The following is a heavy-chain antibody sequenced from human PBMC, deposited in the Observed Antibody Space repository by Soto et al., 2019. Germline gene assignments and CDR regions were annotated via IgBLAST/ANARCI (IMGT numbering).Heavy chain of an antibody. CDR3: VRDRYTNSQDYLQH. CDR2: IWYDGSNQ. V-gene: IGHV3-33*01. D-gene: IGHD3-16*02. Sequence: QVQLVESGGGVGQPGRSLRLSCAASGFTFTTYGMHWVRQAPGKGLEWVALIWYDGSNQKYADSVKGRFTISRDNSKNTLHLQMNSLSAEDTPLYYCVRDRYTNSQDYLQHWGQGTLVTVSS. J-gene: IGHJ1*01. CDR1: GFTFTTYG.